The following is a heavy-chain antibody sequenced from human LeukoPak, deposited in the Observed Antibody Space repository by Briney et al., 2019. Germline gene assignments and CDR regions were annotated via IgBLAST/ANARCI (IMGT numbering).Heavy chain of an antibody. D-gene: IGHD3-10*01. J-gene: IGHJ4*02. CDR1: GFTFSSYA. Sequence: GGSLRLSCAASGFTFSSYAIHWVRQAPGKGLEWVAVISYDGSNKYYADSVKGRFAISRDNSKNTLYLQMNSLRAEDTAVYYCARETGGAVGSTDFDYWGQGPWSPSPQ. CDR2: ISYDGSNK. V-gene: IGHV3-30*09. CDR3: ARETGGAVGSTDFDY.